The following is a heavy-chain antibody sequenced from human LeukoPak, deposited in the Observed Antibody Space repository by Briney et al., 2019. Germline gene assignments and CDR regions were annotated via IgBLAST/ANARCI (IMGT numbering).Heavy chain of an antibody. CDR3: AKKASMIVVGLFDY. D-gene: IGHD3-22*01. Sequence: GGSLRLSCAASGFTVSSNYMSWIRQAPGKGLEWVSAISGSGGSTYYADSVKGRFTISRDNSKNTLYLQMNSLRAEDTAVYYCAKKASMIVVGLFDYWGQGTLVTVSS. V-gene: IGHV3-23*01. J-gene: IGHJ4*02. CDR2: ISGSGGST. CDR1: GFTVSSNY.